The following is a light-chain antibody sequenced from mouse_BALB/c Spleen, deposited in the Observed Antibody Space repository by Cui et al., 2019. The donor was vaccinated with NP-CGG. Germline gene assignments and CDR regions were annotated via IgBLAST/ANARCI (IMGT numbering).Light chain of an antibody. CDR2: GTN. CDR3: ALWYSNHWV. V-gene: IGLV1*01. CDR1: TGAVTTSNY. J-gene: IGLJ1*01. Sequence: QGVVTQESCLTTSPGETVTLTCRSSTGAVTTSNYANWVQEKPDHLFTGLIGGTNNRTPGVPARFSGSLIGDKAALTITGAQTEDEAIYFCALWYSNHWVFGGGTKLTVL.